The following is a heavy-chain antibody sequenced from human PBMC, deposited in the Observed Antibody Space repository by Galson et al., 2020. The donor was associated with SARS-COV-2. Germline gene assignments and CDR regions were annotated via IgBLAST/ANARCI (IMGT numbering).Heavy chain of an antibody. CDR2: ISNSAGTT. CDR3: AKVRHYYGSGGYGVWRPLDY. CDR1: RFTFSSYA. V-gene: IGHV3-23*01. D-gene: IGHD3-10*01. Sequence: TGGSLRLSCAASRFTFSSYAMHWVRQAPGKGLEWVSGISNSAGTTYYADAVKGRFTISRDNSKNTLYLQMNSLRAEDTAVYYCAKVRHYYGSGGYGVWRPLDYWGQGTLVTVSS. J-gene: IGHJ4*02.